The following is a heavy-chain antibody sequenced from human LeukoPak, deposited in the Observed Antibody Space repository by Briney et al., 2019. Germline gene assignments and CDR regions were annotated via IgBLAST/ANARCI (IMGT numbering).Heavy chain of an antibody. Sequence: SETLSLTCAVYGGSFSGYYWSWIRQPPGKGLEWIGEINHSGSTNYNPSLKSRVTISVDTSKNQFSLKLGSVTAADTAVYYCARGQRRGLGIAVAGTAYGWFDPWGQGTLVTVSS. D-gene: IGHD6-19*01. CDR1: GGSFSGYY. V-gene: IGHV4-34*01. J-gene: IGHJ5*02. CDR3: ARGQRRGLGIAVAGTAYGWFDP. CDR2: INHSGST.